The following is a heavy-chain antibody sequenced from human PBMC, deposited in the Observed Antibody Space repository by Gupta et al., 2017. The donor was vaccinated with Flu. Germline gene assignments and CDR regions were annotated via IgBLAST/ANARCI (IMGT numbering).Heavy chain of an antibody. CDR2: INPKTGAT. J-gene: IGHJ5*02. D-gene: IGHD3-16*01. V-gene: IGHV1-2*02. Sequence: QVRLVQSGAEVKKPGASGKVSCRASGYTFTGYNIHWVRQAPGQGLQWVGWINPKTGATKSEQRFQGRVTMTSDTSINTVYMELTRLKSDDTAVYFCAREGFRAAPSMGAFDTWGQGTMVTVSS. CDR3: AREGFRAAPSMGAFDT. CDR1: GYTFTGYN.